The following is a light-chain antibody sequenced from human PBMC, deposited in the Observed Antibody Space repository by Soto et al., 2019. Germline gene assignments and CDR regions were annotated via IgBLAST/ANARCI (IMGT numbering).Light chain of an antibody. CDR3: QQYAGLPRT. J-gene: IGKJ1*01. CDR1: QNLGTLY. V-gene: IGKV3-20*01. CDR2: SAS. Sequence: IVFTHSPSTVSFSPGERGALACRASQNLGTLYLAWFQQKSGQAPRLLIYSASRRATGIPDRFTGSGSGTDFTLTINRVEPEDFAVYFCQQYAGLPRTFGPGTKVDIK.